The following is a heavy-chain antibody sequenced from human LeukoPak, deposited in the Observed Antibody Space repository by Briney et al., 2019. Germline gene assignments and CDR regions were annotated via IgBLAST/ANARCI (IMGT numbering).Heavy chain of an antibody. CDR1: GFTFSSYA. CDR2: ISYDGSNK. Sequence: PGGSLRLSCAASGFTFSSYAMSWVRQAPGKGLEWVAVISYDGSNKYYADSVKGRFTISRDNSKNTLYLQMNSLRAEDTAVYYCAKCRWKYSSGWYYFDYWGQGTLVTVSS. J-gene: IGHJ4*02. CDR3: AKCRWKYSSGWYYFDY. D-gene: IGHD6-19*01. V-gene: IGHV3-30*18.